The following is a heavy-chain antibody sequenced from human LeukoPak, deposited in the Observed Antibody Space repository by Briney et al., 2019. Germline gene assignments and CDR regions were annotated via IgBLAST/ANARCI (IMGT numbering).Heavy chain of an antibody. D-gene: IGHD5-18*01. CDR2: ISSSGSTI. Sequence: QPGGSLRLSCAASGFTFSSYEMNWVRQAPGKGLEWVSYISSSGSTIYYADSVKGRFTISRDNAKNSLYLQMNSLRAEDTAVYYCERDPGYSYGFDYWGQGTLVTVSS. CDR3: ERDPGYSYGFDY. CDR1: GFTFSSYE. V-gene: IGHV3-48*03. J-gene: IGHJ4*02.